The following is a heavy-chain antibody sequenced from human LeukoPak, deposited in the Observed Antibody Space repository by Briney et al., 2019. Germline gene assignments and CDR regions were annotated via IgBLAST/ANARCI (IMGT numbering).Heavy chain of an antibody. D-gene: IGHD3-22*01. CDR2: ISSSSSTI. V-gene: IGHV3-48*01. Sequence: GGSLRLSCAASGFTFSSHSMNWVRQAPGKGLEWVSYISSSSSTIYYADSVKGRFTISRDNAKNSLYLQMNSLRAEDTAVYYCARDKSYDSSGSYIFDYWGQGTLVTVSS. J-gene: IGHJ4*02. CDR3: ARDKSYDSSGSYIFDY. CDR1: GFTFSSHS.